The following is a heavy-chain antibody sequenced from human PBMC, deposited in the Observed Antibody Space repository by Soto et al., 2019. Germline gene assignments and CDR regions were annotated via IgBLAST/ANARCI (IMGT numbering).Heavy chain of an antibody. J-gene: IGHJ3*01. CDR1: GGSVRSGNYY. CDR3: AREVPAVNDAFDF. V-gene: IGHV4-61*01. Sequence: VQLPELGPGLVTASGTLSLSRPVSGGSVRSGNYYWSLIRQPPGKGLEWIGYIHYSGSTNYNPSLKSRVTMSKDTSRDEFSLRLSSVTAADTAVYYCAREVPAVNDAFDFWGQGTKVTVSS. CDR2: IHYSGST. D-gene: IGHD2-2*01.